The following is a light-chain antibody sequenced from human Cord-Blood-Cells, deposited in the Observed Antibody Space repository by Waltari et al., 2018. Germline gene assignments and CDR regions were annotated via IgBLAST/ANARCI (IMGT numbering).Light chain of an antibody. V-gene: IGLV6-57*01. CDR2: EDN. CDR3: QSYDSSNHVV. CDR1: SGSIASNY. J-gene: IGLJ2*01. Sequence: NFMLTQPHSVSESPGKTVTISCTRSSGSIASNYVQWYQQRPGSSPTTVIYEDNQRPSVVPDRFSGSIDSSSSSASLSISGLKTEDEADYYCQSYDSSNHVVFGGGTKLTVL.